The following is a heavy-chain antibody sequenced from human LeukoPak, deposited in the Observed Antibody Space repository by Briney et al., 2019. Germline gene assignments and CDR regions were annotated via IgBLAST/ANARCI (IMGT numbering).Heavy chain of an antibody. D-gene: IGHD2-21*01. CDR3: ARKAYDSDCSDF. Sequence: GGSLRLSCAASRFTFNRHWMAWVRQAPGKGLEWVANIKQDGSDQYYVGSVKGRFTISRDNAKNSLYMQMNNLRDEDTAVYYSARKAYDSDCSDFWGQGTLVTVSS. CDR1: RFTFNRHW. J-gene: IGHJ4*02. V-gene: IGHV3-7*04. CDR2: IKQDGSDQ.